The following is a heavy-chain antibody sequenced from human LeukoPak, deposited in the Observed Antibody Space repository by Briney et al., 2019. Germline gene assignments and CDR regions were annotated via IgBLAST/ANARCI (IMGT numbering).Heavy chain of an antibody. D-gene: IGHD6-13*01. CDR1: GFTFDDYA. J-gene: IGHJ4*02. Sequence: GGSLRLSCAASGFTFDDYAMHWVRQAPGKGLEWVSGISWNSGSIGYADSVKGRFTISRDNAKNSLYLQMSSLRAEDTAVYYCAKDQEGIAPLYYFDYWGQGTLVTVSS. CDR2: ISWNSGSI. V-gene: IGHV3-9*01. CDR3: AKDQEGIAPLYYFDY.